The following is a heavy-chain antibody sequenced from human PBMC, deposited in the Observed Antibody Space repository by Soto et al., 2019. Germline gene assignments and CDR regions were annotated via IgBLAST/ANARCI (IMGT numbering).Heavy chain of an antibody. V-gene: IGHV5-10-1*01. D-gene: IGHD3-22*01. CDR1: GYSFAGYW. CDR3: ARQIYDSDTGPNFQYYFDS. J-gene: IGHJ4*02. Sequence: LGESLKISCKGSGYSFAGYWITWVRQKPGKGLEWMGRIDPSDSQTYYSPSFRGHVTISVTKSITTVFLQWSSLRASGTAMYYCARQIYDSDTGPNFQYYFDSWGQGTPVTVSS. CDR2: IDPSDSQT.